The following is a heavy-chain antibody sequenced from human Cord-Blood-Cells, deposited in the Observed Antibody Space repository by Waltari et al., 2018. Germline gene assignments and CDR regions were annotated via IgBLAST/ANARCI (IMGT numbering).Heavy chain of an antibody. CDR1: GYTFTSYA. CDR2: INAGNGNT. Sequence: QVQLVQSGAEGKKPGASVKVSCKASGYTFTSYAMHWVRQAPGQRLEWMGWINAGNGNTKYSQQFQGRVTITRDTSASTAYMELSRLRSEDTAVYYCAFTSRIVGATDYYYYGMDVWGQGTTVTVSS. V-gene: IGHV1-3*01. CDR3: AFTSRIVGATDYYYYGMDV. D-gene: IGHD1-26*01. J-gene: IGHJ6*02.